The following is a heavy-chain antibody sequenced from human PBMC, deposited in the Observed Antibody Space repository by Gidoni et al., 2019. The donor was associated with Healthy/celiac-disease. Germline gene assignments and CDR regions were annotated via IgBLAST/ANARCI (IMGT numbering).Heavy chain of an antibody. D-gene: IGHD3-10*02. CDR2: IKSKTDCGTT. J-gene: IGHJ5*02. V-gene: IGHV3-15*07. CDR1: GFTFSNAW. CDR3: TFVRGVIIAFNWFDP. Sequence: EVQLVESGGGLVKPGGSLRLSCAASGFTFSNAWMNWVRQAPGQGLECVGRIKSKTDCGTTDYAAPVKGRFTISRDDSKNTLYLQMNSLKTEDTAVYYCTFVRGVIIAFNWFDPWGQGTLVTVSS.